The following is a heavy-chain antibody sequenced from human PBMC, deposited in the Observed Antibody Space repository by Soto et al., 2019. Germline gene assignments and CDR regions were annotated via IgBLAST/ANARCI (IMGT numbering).Heavy chain of an antibody. CDR3: ARDHLRAGIAVPWGYYYGMDV. V-gene: IGHV3-53*01. D-gene: IGHD6-19*01. CDR1: GFTFSDYY. CDR2: IYSGGST. J-gene: IGHJ6*02. Sequence: GGSLRLSCAASGFTFSDYYMSWVRQAPGKGLEWVSVIYSGGSTYYADSVKGRFTISRDNSKNTLYLQMNSLRAEDTAVYYCARDHLRAGIAVPWGYYYGMDVWGQGTTVTVSS.